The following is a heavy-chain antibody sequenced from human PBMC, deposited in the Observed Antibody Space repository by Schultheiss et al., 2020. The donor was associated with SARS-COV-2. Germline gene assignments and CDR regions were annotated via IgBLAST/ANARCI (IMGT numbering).Heavy chain of an antibody. D-gene: IGHD1-26*01. J-gene: IGHJ6*02. Sequence: SETLSLTCTVSGGSISSYYWSWIRQPAGKGLEWIGRIYSSGSADYNPSLKSRVTISVDTSKNQFSLKLTSVTAADTAVYYCARRVPSTYGMDVWGQGTTVTVSS. V-gene: IGHV4-4*07. CDR3: ARRVPSTYGMDV. CDR2: IYSSGSA. CDR1: GGSISSYY.